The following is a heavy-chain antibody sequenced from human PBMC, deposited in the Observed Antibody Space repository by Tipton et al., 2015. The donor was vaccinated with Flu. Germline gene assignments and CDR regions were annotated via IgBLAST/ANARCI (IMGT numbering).Heavy chain of an antibody. D-gene: IGHD3-10*01. J-gene: IGHJ2*01. CDR1: GGSISSSSYY. CDR2: IYYSGST. CDR3: ARVILFGELLYGRYFDL. Sequence: TLSLTCTVSGGSISSSSYYWGWIRQPPGKGLEWIGSIYYSGSTYYNPSLKSRVTMSVDTSKNQFSLKLSSVTAADTAVYYCARVILFGELLYGRYFDLWGRGTLVTVSS. V-gene: IGHV4-39*01.